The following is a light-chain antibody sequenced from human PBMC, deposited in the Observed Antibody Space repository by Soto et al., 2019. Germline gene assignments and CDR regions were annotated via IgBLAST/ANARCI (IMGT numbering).Light chain of an antibody. Sequence: EIVLTQSPGTLSLSPGERATLSCRASQSVSTYLAWYQQKPGQAPSLLIYGASSRATGIPDRFSGSGSGKEFTLTISRLEPEDFAVYYCHQYGSSLWTFGLGTKVDIK. CDR3: HQYGSSLWT. V-gene: IGKV3-20*01. CDR1: QSVSTY. J-gene: IGKJ3*01. CDR2: GAS.